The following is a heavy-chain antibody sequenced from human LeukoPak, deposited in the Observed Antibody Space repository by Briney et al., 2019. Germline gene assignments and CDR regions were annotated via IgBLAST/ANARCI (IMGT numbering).Heavy chain of an antibody. CDR3: ASSRDYYDSSGYYRLPEGYGAFDI. CDR1: GXXIXSSSYY. V-gene: IGHV4-39*02. CDR2: IYXSXXX. J-gene: IGHJ3*02. D-gene: IGHD3-22*01. Sequence: SETLSLTCTVSGXXIXSSSYYWGWIRQXXGXXLEXVGSIYXSXXXYYNPSLKSRVTISVDTSKPHFSLKLSSVTAADTAVYYCASSRDYYDSSGYYRLPEGYGAFDIWGQGTMVTVSS.